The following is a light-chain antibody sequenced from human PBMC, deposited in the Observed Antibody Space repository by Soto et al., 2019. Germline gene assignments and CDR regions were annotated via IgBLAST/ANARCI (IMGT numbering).Light chain of an antibody. Sequence: DIQMTQSPSSVSASVGDSVTITYRASQVIDNWLAGYQQKPGKAPNLLIYAASSRQSGGPSRFSGSGSGTDVTLTISSLQPEDGSTYYCLQDYNYPPTLGPGTKVDIK. CDR3: LQDYNYPPT. CDR2: AAS. V-gene: IGKV1-12*01. J-gene: IGKJ1*01. CDR1: QVIDNW.